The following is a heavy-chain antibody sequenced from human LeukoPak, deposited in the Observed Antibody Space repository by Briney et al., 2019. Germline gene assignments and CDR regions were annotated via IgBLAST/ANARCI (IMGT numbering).Heavy chain of an antibody. D-gene: IGHD3-10*01. CDR3: ARGQNNQLLWFRESPLRY. J-gene: IGHJ4*02. CDR2: TNPGGSTE. CDR1: GFTFSNYW. Sequence: SGGSLRLSCAASGFTFSNYWMSWVRQAPGKGLEWVANTNPGGSTELYVDSVKGRFTISRDNAKNSLYLQMNSLRDEDTAVYYCARGQNNQLLWFRESPLRYWGQGTLVTVSS. V-gene: IGHV3-7*01.